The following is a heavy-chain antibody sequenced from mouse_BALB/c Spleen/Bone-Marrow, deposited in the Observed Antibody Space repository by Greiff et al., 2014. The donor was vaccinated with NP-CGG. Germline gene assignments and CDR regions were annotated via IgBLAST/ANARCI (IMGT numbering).Heavy chain of an antibody. CDR2: IYPSDGYT. J-gene: IGHJ4*01. CDR1: GYTFTSYW. CDR3: TRLGGYDMDY. V-gene: IGHV1-69*02. Sequence: VQLQESGAELVRPGASVKLSCKASGYTFTSYWINWVKQRPGQGLEWIGNIYPSDGYTNYNQKFKGKATLTVDKSSSTAYMQHSTPTPEDAAVYYGTRLGGYDMDYWGQGTTVTVSS. D-gene: IGHD2-14*01.